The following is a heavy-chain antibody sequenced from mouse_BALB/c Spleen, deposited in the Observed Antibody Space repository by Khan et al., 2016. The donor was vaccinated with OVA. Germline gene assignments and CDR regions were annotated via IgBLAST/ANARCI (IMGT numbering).Heavy chain of an antibody. D-gene: IGHD2-4*01. J-gene: IGHJ3*01. CDR1: GFSLTDYG. V-gene: IGHV2-2*02. Sequence: QVQLKESGPGLAQPSESLSITCTVSGFSLTDYGVHWVRQSPGKGLEWLGMIWSGGITDYNAAFISRLSISKDNSESQVFFKMNSLQAKDTAIYSCARNDDYDDGLAYWGQGTLVTVSA. CDR3: ARNDDYDDGLAY. CDR2: IWSGGIT.